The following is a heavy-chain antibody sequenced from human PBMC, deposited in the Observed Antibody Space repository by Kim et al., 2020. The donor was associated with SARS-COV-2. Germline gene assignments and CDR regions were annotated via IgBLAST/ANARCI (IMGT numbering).Heavy chain of an antibody. J-gene: IGHJ3*02. Sequence: KSRVTISVNTSKNQFSLKLSSVTAADTAVYYCASFLGIAVAGPTYDAFDIWGQGTMVTVSS. D-gene: IGHD6-19*01. CDR3: ASFLGIAVAGPTYDAFDI. V-gene: IGHV4-59*01.